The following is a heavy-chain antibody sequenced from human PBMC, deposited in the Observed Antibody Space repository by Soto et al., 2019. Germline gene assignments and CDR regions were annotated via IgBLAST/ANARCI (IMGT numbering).Heavy chain of an antibody. CDR1: GFTFSSYS. V-gene: IGHV3-21*01. Sequence: GGSLRLSCAASGFTFSSYSMNWVRQTPGKGLEWISCIGSSCSHIYYADSVKGRLSISRDNANNFLYLQMNSLRAEDTALYYCATMGMSATALDTFDIWGQGTMVTVSS. CDR2: IGSSCSHI. J-gene: IGHJ3*02. CDR3: ATMGMSATALDTFDI. D-gene: IGHD1-1*01.